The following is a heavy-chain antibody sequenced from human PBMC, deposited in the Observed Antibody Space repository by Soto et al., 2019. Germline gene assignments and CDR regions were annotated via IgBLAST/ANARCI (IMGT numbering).Heavy chain of an antibody. J-gene: IGHJ3*01. CDR1: GLNFSDYA. Sequence: PGGSLRLSCVVSGLNFSDYAIHWVRRAPGKGLQWVATVSYDGNTKNFAESVKGRFFLSRDKYKNTVYLLMNSLRSEDTALYYCAKDYLGSSNVFDVWGRGTVVTVSS. CDR3: AKDYLGSSNVFDV. CDR2: VSYDGNTK. V-gene: IGHV3-30*18. D-gene: IGHD2-2*01.